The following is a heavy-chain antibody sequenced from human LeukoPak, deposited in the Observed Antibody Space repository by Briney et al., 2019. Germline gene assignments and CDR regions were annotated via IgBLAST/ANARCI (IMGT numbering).Heavy chain of an antibody. CDR3: ASSLSMVRGVYFDY. J-gene: IGHJ4*02. D-gene: IGHD3-10*01. CDR1: GFTFSNYS. CDR2: ISSSSSYI. V-gene: IGHV3-21*01. Sequence: PGGSLRLSCAASGFTFSNYSMNWVRQAPGKGLEWVSSISSSSSYIYYADSVKGRFTISRDNAKKSLYLQMNSLRAEDTAVYYCASSLSMVRGVYFDYWGQGTLVTVSS.